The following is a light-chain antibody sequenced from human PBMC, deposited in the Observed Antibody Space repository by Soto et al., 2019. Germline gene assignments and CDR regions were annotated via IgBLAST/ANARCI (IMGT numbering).Light chain of an antibody. CDR1: SSDVGGYNY. CDR3: SSYAGSNNNYV. J-gene: IGLJ1*01. Sequence: QSALTQPPSASRSPGQSVTISCTGTSSDVGGYNYVSWYQQHPGKAPKLMIYEVSKRPSGVPDRFSGSKSGNTASLTVSGLQAEDEADYYCSSYAGSNNNYVFGTGTKLTVL. V-gene: IGLV2-8*02. CDR2: EVS.